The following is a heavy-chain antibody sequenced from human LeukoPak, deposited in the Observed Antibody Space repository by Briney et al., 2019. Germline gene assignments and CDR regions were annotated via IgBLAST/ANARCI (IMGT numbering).Heavy chain of an antibody. V-gene: IGHV3-30*02. D-gene: IGHD3-3*01. CDR1: GFTFTMSG. CDR3: VKDREWTFDL. Sequence: GGSLRLSCAGSGFTFTMSGMHWVRQAPGEGLEWVAFIGRDKNTKYYADSVKGRFTISGDSSYNTAFLQVNSLRTEDTALYYCVKDREWTFDLWGQGKMVTVSS. CDR2: IGRDKNTK. J-gene: IGHJ3*01.